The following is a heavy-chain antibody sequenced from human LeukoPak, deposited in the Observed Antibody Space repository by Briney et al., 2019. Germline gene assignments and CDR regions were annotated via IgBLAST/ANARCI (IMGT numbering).Heavy chain of an antibody. CDR2: INSDGSST. D-gene: IGHD3-22*01. Sequence: PGGSLRLSCAASGFTFSSYWMHWVRQAPGKGLVWVSRINSDGSSTCYADSVKGRFTISRDNAKNTLYLQMNSLRAEDTAVYYCARAPPYYYDTTFDYWGQGTLVTVSS. V-gene: IGHV3-74*01. CDR1: GFTFSSYW. J-gene: IGHJ4*02. CDR3: ARAPPYYYDTTFDY.